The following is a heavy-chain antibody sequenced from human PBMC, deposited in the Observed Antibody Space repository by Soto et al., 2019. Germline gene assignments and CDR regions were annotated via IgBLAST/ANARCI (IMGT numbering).Heavy chain of an antibody. J-gene: IGHJ4*02. V-gene: IGHV1-2*02. CDR3: ARGPYYYGSGSYFSLDY. Sequence: GASVKVSCKASGYTFTGYYMHWVRQAPGQGLEWMGWINPNSGGTNYAQKFQGRVTMTRDTSISTAYMELSRLRSDDTAVYYCARGPYYYGSGSYFSLDYWGQGTLVTVSS. D-gene: IGHD3-10*01. CDR2: INPNSGGT. CDR1: GYTFTGYY.